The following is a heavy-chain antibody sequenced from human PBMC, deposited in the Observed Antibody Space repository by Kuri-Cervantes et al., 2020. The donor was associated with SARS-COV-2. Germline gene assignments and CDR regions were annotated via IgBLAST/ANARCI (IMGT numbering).Heavy chain of an antibody. V-gene: IGHV4-61*09. D-gene: IGHD5-18*01. J-gene: IGHJ4*02. CDR1: GVPVTGGSYS. CDR3: ARVSWMQLWHRYFDN. CDR2: IYTTGTT. Sequence: SQTLSLTCAVSGVPVTGGSYSWAWIRQPAGKGLEWIWHIYTTGTTNYNPSLKSRVSISVDKSKNQFSLKLSSVTAADTAVYYCARVSWMQLWHRYFDNWGQGTLVTVSS.